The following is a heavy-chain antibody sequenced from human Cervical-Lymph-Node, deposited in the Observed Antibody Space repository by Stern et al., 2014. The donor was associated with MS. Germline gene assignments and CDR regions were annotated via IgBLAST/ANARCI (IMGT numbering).Heavy chain of an antibody. CDR3: ARERGRAGPAMADY. CDR2: TNPNSGDS. V-gene: IGHV1-2*06. D-gene: IGHD5-18*01. CDR1: GYSFTGNY. J-gene: IGHJ4*02. Sequence: VQLVESGAEVKKPGASVKVSCKAAGYSFTGNYIHWLRPAPGQGLELMGRTNPNSGDSNYALKFQGRVTMTRDTSISTAYMNLNRLGIDDTAVYYCARERGRAGPAMADYWGQGTLVTVSS.